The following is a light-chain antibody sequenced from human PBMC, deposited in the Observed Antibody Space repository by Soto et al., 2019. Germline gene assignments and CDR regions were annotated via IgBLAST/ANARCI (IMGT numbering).Light chain of an antibody. V-gene: IGKV3-15*01. J-gene: IGKJ1*01. CDR3: QQYNNWPPA. CDR1: QSVSGN. Sequence: EIVMTQSPATLSVSPGERATLSCRASQSVSGNLAWYQQKPGQAPRLLIYGASARATAIPARFSGSGSGTEFTLTISSLQSEDFVVYYCQQYNNWPPAFGQGTKVEIK. CDR2: GAS.